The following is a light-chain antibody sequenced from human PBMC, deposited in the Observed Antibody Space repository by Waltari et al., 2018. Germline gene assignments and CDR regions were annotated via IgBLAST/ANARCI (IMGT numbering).Light chain of an antibody. CDR3: QQSYDPPYT. J-gene: IGKJ2*01. V-gene: IGKV1-39*01. Sequence: DIQMTQSPSSLSASVGDRVTITCRASQTVTTSLNWYQQKPGKAPKLLIYTASTLHSGVPSRFSSSGYGTDFTLTISTLRPEDFATYYCQQSYDPPYTFGQGTKLESK. CDR2: TAS. CDR1: QTVTTS.